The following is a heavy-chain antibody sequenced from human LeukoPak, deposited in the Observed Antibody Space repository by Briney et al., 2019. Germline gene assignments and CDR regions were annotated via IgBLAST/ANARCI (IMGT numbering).Heavy chain of an antibody. CDR2: ISGSGGST. Sequence: PGGSLRLSCASSGFTFRRYDMNWVRQAPGKGLEWVSAISGSGGSTYYADSVKGRFTISRDNSKNTLYLQMNSLRAEDTAVYYCAKDPYDFWSGYDYWGQGTLVTVSS. J-gene: IGHJ4*02. CDR1: GFTFRRYD. CDR3: AKDPYDFWSGYDY. D-gene: IGHD3-3*01. V-gene: IGHV3-23*01.